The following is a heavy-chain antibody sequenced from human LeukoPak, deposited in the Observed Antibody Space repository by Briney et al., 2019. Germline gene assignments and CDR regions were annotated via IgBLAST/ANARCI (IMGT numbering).Heavy chain of an antibody. J-gene: IGHJ1*01. CDR2: IYHSGST. CDR1: GGSISSGGYY. D-gene: IGHD6-6*01. CDR3: ARYSSSNEYFQH. V-gene: IGHV4-30-2*01. Sequence: PSETLSLTCTVSGGSISSGGYYWSWIRQPPGKGLEWIGYIYHSGSTYYNPSLKSRVTISVDRSKNQFSLKLSSVTAADTAVYYCARYSSSNEYFQHWGQGTLVTVSS.